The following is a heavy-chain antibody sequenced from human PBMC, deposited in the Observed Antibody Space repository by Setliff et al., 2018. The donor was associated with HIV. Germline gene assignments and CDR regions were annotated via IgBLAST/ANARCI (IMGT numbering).Heavy chain of an antibody. CDR3: VGVPSYYGTGTLWV. D-gene: IGHD3-10*01. CDR2: VYYVGDT. Sequence: PSETLSLTCTVSGGSINNYHWSWVRQSPGKGLEWIAYVYYVGDTNYNPSLKSRVTVSVDTSKNQFSLKLTSVAAADTAVYFCVGVPSYYGTGTLWVWGKGITVTVSS. V-gene: IGHV4-59*01. J-gene: IGHJ6*04. CDR1: GGSINNYH.